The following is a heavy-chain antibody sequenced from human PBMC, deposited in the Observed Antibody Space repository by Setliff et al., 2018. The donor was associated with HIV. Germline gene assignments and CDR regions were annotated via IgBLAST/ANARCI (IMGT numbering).Heavy chain of an antibody. CDR1: GFTFSSYA. J-gene: IGHJ4*01. CDR2: ISGSGDST. CDR3: ASSRPPDDSSGYLDH. Sequence: PGGSLRLSCAASGFTFSSYAITWVRQAPGKGLEWVSAISGSGDSTFYADSVQGRFTISRDNSKNTLYLQMNSLRAEDTAIYYCASSRPPDDSSGYLDHWGQGTLVTVSS. V-gene: IGHV3-23*01. D-gene: IGHD3-22*01.